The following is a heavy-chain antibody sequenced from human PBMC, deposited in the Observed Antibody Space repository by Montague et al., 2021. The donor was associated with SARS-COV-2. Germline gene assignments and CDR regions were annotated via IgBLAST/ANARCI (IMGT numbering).Heavy chain of an antibody. CDR1: GASVTTGHYY. V-gene: IGHV4-61*02. CDR3: ARVRGAALYFGEVGYYGMVV. Sequence: TLSLTCTVSGASVTTGHYYWSWIRQPAGKGLERIGRVYPSGNTNYNPSLRSRVSISVDMSKNQISLKLSSVTAADTVVYYCARVRGAALYFGEVGYYGMVVWGQGTTVTVSS. CDR2: VYPSGNT. J-gene: IGHJ6*02. D-gene: IGHD3-10*01.